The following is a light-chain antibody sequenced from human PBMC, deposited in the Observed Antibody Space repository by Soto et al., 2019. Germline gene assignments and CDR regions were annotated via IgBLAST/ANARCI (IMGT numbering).Light chain of an antibody. CDR2: GAS. V-gene: IGKV3-11*01. CDR1: QSVSSS. Sequence: EIVLTQSPATLSLSPGERATLSCRASQSVSSSLAWYQQKPGQAPRLLIYGASNGAAGIPARFSGTGSGTDVSLTIGSLEPDDFAVYYCQQRYNWPLTFGGGTKVEIK. CDR3: QQRYNWPLT. J-gene: IGKJ4*01.